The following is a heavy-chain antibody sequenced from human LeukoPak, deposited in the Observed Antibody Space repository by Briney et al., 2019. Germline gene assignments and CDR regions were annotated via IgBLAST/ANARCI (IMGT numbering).Heavy chain of an antibody. V-gene: IGHV3-21*01. CDR1: GFTFSTYG. D-gene: IGHD3-3*01. CDR2: ISSSGTYI. CDR3: ARDPRLEISGMVIDMLDY. Sequence: PGRSLRLSCAAPGFTFSTYGMHWVRQAPWKGLEWVSSISSSGTYIYYADSVKGRFAISRDNARNSLFLQMNSLRAEDSGIYYCARDPRLEISGMVIDMLDYWGQGTLVTVSS. J-gene: IGHJ4*02.